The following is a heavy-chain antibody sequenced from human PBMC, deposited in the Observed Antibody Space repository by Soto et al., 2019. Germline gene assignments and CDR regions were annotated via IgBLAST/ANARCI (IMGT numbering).Heavy chain of an antibody. D-gene: IGHD3-22*01. Sequence: GASVKVSCKASGGTFSSYTIIWVRQAPGQGLEWMGRIIPILGIANYAQKFQGRVTITADKSTSTAYMELSSLRSEDTAVYYCAKSPGMYYYDSSGYYHYDYWGQGTLVTVSS. V-gene: IGHV1-69*02. CDR2: IIPILGIA. CDR3: AKSPGMYYYDSSGYYHYDY. J-gene: IGHJ4*02. CDR1: GGTFSSYT.